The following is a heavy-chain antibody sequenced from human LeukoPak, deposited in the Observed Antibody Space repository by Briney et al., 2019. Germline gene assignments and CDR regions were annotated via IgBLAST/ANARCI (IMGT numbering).Heavy chain of an antibody. D-gene: IGHD4-11*01. V-gene: IGHV4-61*02. CDR1: GGSISSGSYY. Sequence: SETLSLTCTVSGGSISSGSYYWSWIRQPAGKGLEWIGRIYTSGSTNYSPSLKSRVTMSVDTFKNQFSLKLSSVTAADTAVYYCARHGGTRVTLVEVYYFDYWGQGTLVTVSS. CDR2: IYTSGST. J-gene: IGHJ4*02. CDR3: ARHGGTRVTLVEVYYFDY.